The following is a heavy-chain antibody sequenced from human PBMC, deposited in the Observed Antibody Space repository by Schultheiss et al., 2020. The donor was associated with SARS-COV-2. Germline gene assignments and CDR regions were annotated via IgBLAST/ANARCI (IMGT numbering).Heavy chain of an antibody. CDR1: GFTFSSYS. J-gene: IGHJ4*02. V-gene: IGHV3-30*03. Sequence: GESLKISCATSGFTFSSYSMNWVRQAPGKGLEWVAVISYDGSNKYYADSVKGRFTISRDNSKNTLYLQMNSLRAEDTAVYYCARDTRIYDFWSGYLDYWGQGTLVTVSS. CDR3: ARDTRIYDFWSGYLDY. D-gene: IGHD3-3*01. CDR2: ISYDGSNK.